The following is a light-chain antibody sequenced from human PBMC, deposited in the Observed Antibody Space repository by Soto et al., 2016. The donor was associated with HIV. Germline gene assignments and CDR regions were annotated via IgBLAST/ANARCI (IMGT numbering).Light chain of an antibody. Sequence: SYVVTQPPSVSVTCGGINIGSKSVHWYQQKPGQAPVLVIYDDRDRPSGIPERFSGSNSGSTATLTINRVEAEDEADFYCQVWDSHNDPWVFGGGTKLTVL. CDR1: NIGSKS. J-gene: IGLJ3*02. CDR2: DDR. CDR3: QVWDSHNDPWV. V-gene: IGLV3-21*04.